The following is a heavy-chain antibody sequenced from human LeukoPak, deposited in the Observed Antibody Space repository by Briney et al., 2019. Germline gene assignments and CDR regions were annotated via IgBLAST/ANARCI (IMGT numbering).Heavy chain of an antibody. Sequence: GGSLRLSCAASGFTFSSYAMNWVRQAPGKGLEWVAVISHDGSNKYCADSVKGRFTISRDNSKNTLYLQMNSLRAEDTAVYYCARDREILGYCSGGTCYSNGYGYWGQGTLVTVSS. CDR3: ARDREILGYCSGGTCYSNGYGY. CDR1: GFTFSSYA. D-gene: IGHD2-15*01. V-gene: IGHV3-30-3*01. CDR2: ISHDGSNK. J-gene: IGHJ4*02.